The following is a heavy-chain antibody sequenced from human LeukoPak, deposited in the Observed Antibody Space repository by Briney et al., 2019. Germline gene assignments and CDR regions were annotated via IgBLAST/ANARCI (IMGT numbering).Heavy chain of an antibody. Sequence: GGSLRLSCAASGFTFSTYTMNWVRQAPGKGLEWVSSISTGSSYLYYSDSVKGRFTISRDNAKNSLYLQMNSLRAEDTAVYYCARGIRAGVWVFDIWGQGTVVTVSS. CDR3: ARGIRAGVWVFDI. J-gene: IGHJ3*02. V-gene: IGHV3-21*01. CDR2: ISTGSSYL. D-gene: IGHD3-10*01. CDR1: GFTFSTYT.